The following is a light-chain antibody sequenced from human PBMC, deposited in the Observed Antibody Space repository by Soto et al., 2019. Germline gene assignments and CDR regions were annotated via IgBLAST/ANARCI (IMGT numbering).Light chain of an antibody. CDR2: DAS. CDR1: QSVSDN. V-gene: IGKV3-11*01. Sequence: SVLSQSPSTLSLSPGERATLSFRASQSVSDNLAWYQQKPGQAPRLLIYDASNRATGIPARFSGSGSGTDFTLTISSLEPEDFAVYYCQQRSNWPRITFGQGTRLEIK. CDR3: QQRSNWPRIT. J-gene: IGKJ5*01.